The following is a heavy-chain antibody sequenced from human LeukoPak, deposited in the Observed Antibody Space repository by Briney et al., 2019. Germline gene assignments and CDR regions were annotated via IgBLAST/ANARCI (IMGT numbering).Heavy chain of an antibody. V-gene: IGHV3-64*01. CDR1: GFTFSSYA. J-gene: IGHJ4*02. CDR3: ARVLRDASGYYDY. Sequence: GGSLRLSCAASGFTFSSYAMHWVRQAPGKGLEYVSAISIHGGDTYYANSVKGRFTISRDNSKNTLYLQMGSLRAEDMAVYYCARVLRDASGYYDYWGQGTLVTVST. D-gene: IGHD3-22*01. CDR2: ISIHGGDT.